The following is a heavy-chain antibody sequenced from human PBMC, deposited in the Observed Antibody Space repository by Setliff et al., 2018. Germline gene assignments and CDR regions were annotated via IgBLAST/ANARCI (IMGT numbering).Heavy chain of an antibody. Sequence: GSLRLSCAASGSPLSRYWMTCVRQAPGKGLECLANIKPDGSEIYYVDSVRGRFTISRDDARNSLYLQMNSLRVEDTAIYYCATDLNWENYWGRGTLVTVSS. J-gene: IGHJ4*02. CDR1: GSPLSRYW. CDR2: IKPDGSEI. D-gene: IGHD7-27*01. V-gene: IGHV3-7*01. CDR3: ATDLNWENY.